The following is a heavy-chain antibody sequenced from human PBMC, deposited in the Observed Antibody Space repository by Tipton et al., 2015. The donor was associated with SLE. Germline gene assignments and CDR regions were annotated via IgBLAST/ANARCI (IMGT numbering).Heavy chain of an antibody. CDR1: GDSVSTNSAA. D-gene: IGHD2-2*01. CDR3: ARVWGTGSRGVDY. J-gene: IGHJ4*02. Sequence: GLVKPSQTLSLTCAVSGDSVSTNSAAWTWIRQSPSRGLEWLGRTYYRSKWYSDYAVSVKSRITINPDTSKNQISLQLNSVTPEDTAVYYCARVWGTGSRGVDYWGQGTLVAVSS. V-gene: IGHV6-1*01. CDR2: TYYRSKWYS.